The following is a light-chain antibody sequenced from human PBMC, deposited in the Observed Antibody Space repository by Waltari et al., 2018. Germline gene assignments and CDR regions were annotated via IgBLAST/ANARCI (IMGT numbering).Light chain of an antibody. Sequence: QSALPQPASVSGSPGQSITIPCTGSSSDVGGYNYVSWSQQHPGKAPKLMIYDVSNRPSGVSNRFSGSKSGNTASLTISGLQAEDEADYYCSSYTSSSTHNYVFGTRTKVTVL. CDR2: DVS. CDR1: SSDVGGYNY. J-gene: IGLJ1*01. CDR3: SSYTSSSTHNYV. V-gene: IGLV2-14*03.